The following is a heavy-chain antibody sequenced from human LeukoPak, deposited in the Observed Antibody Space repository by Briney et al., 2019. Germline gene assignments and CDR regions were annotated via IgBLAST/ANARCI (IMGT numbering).Heavy chain of an antibody. CDR2: IKHSGST. J-gene: IGHJ4*02. CDR3: ARRSGYSSSSGIRY. D-gene: IGHD6-6*01. Sequence: AETLCLTCAVSGVTFSGYYLSWIRQPPGKGLEWIGAIKHSGSTNYNPSLKSRVTISVDTSKTQFSLKLSSVTAADTAVYYWARRSGYSSSSGIRYWCQGTLVTVSS. V-gene: IGHV4-34*01. CDR1: GVTFSGYY.